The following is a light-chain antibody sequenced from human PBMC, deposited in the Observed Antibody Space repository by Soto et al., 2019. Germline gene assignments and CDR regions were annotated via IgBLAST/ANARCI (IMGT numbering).Light chain of an antibody. V-gene: IGKV3-20*01. CDR3: QQYGSSPLT. CDR1: QHVANDK. CDR2: GAS. J-gene: IGKJ4*01. Sequence: EIVLTRSPGALSLSPGERATLSCRATQHVANDKFLSWYQQRPGQAPTLLIYGASSRATGIPDRFSGSGSGTDFTLTISRLEPEDFAVYYCQQYGSSPLTFGGGTKVDIK.